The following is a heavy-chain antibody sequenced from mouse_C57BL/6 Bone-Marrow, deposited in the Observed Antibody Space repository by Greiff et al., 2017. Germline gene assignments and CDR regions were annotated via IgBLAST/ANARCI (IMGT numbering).Heavy chain of an antibody. Sequence: QVQLQQSGPELVKPGASVKLSCKASGYTFPSYDLNWVKQRPGQGLEWIGWIYPRDGSTKYNEKFKGKATVTVDTSSSTAYMELHGLTSEDSAVYFCARGATVVAKDYWGQGTTLTVSS. CDR1: GYTFPSYD. CDR2: IYPRDGST. CDR3: ARGATVVAKDY. J-gene: IGHJ2*01. D-gene: IGHD1-1*01. V-gene: IGHV1-85*01.